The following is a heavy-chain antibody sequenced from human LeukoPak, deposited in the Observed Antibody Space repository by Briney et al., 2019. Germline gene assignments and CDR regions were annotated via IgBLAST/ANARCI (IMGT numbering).Heavy chain of an antibody. CDR2: TSSDGTDK. D-gene: IGHD3-10*01. Sequence: PGGSPRLSCAASGFTFNNYAMYWVRQAPGKGLEWVAVTSSDGTDKYYADSVKGRFTISRDNSKNTLYLQMNSLRAEDTAVYYCARDLAFGELALCYWGQGTLVTVST. CDR3: ARDLAFGELALCY. CDR1: GFTFNNYA. J-gene: IGHJ4*02. V-gene: IGHV3-30-3*01.